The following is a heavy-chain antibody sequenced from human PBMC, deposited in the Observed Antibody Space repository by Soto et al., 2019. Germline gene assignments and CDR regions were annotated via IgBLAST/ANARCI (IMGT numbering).Heavy chain of an antibody. CDR3: ARSTNDYGDRH. D-gene: IGHD4-17*01. V-gene: IGHV1-8*01. Sequence: QVQLVQSGAEVKKPGASVKVSCKASGYTFTSYDINWVRQATGQGLEWMGWMNPDSGNTGYAQKCQGGVTMTRNTTMSTAYMELSSLRSEDTAVYYCARSTNDYGDRHWGQGTLVTVSS. CDR1: GYTFTSYD. J-gene: IGHJ4*02. CDR2: MNPDSGNT.